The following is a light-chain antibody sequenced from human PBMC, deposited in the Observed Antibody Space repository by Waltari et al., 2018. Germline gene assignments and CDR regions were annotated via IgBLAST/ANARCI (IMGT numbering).Light chain of an antibody. J-gene: IGKJ1*01. CDR2: DAS. Sequence: EIVLTQSPATLSLSPGERATLSCRASQSVRSYLAWYQQKPGQAPRLLIYDASNSASGIPGRFSGSGSGTDFTLTISSLEPEDFAVYYCQQRSNWPRTFGQGTKVEIK. V-gene: IGKV3-11*01. CDR3: QQRSNWPRT. CDR1: QSVRSY.